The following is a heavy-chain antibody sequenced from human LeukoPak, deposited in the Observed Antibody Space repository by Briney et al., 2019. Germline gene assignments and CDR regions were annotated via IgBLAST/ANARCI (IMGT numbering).Heavy chain of an antibody. CDR2: ISSSSSTI. D-gene: IGHD4-23*01. J-gene: IGHJ6*03. Sequence: GGSLRLSCSASGFTFSSYSMNWVRQAPGKGLEWISYISSSSSTIYYADSVKGRFTISRDNAKNSLYLQMNSLRAEDTALYYCARKAELGVTPIMDVWGKGTTVTVSS. CDR3: ARKAELGVTPIMDV. V-gene: IGHV3-48*04. CDR1: GFTFSSYS.